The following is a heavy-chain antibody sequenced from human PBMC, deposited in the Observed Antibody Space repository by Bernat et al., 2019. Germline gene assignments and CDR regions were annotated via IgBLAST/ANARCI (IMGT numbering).Heavy chain of an antibody. CDR2: IWYDGSNK. Sequence: VQLLESGGGVVQPGRSLRLSCAASGFTFSSYGMHWVRQAPGKGLEWVAVIWYDGSNKYYADSVKGRFTISRDNSKNTLYLQMNSLRAEDTAVYYCARDRGAAAGWYFDYWGQGTLVTVSS. V-gene: IGHV3-33*01. CDR1: GFTFSSYG. CDR3: ARDRGAAAGWYFDY. D-gene: IGHD6-13*01. J-gene: IGHJ4*02.